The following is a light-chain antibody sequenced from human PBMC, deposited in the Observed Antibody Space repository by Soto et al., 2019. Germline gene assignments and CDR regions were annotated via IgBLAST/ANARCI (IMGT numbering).Light chain of an antibody. Sequence: EIVLTQSPGTVSLSPGCRATLSCRASQSVPSTSLAWYRQKPGQAPGFLIYGAVNRAVAVPSRFTGSGSGKDFTLTIDALEPDDFAXXFXXQYGTSPWTFGQGTTVEVK. CDR2: GAV. V-gene: IGKV3-20*01. CDR3: XQYGTSPWT. CDR1: QSVPSTS. J-gene: IGKJ1*01.